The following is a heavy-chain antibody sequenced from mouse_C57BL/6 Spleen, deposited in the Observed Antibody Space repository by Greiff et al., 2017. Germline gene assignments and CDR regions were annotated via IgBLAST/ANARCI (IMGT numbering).Heavy chain of an antibody. V-gene: IGHV1-75*01. CDR3: AKESNYRYFDY. D-gene: IGHD2-5*01. Sequence: LQESGPELVKPGASVKISCKASGYTFTDYYINWVKQTPGQGLEWIGWIFPGSGSTYYNEKFKGKATLTVDKSSSTAYMLLSSLTSEDSAVYFCAKESNYRYFDYWGQGTTLTVSS. CDR1: GYTFTDYY. J-gene: IGHJ2*01. CDR2: IFPGSGST.